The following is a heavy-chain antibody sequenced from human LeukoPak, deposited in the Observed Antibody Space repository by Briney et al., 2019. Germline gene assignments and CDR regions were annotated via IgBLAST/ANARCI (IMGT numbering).Heavy chain of an antibody. V-gene: IGHV4-34*01. CDR3: ARVRRYYFDY. J-gene: IGHJ4*02. CDR1: GGSFSGYY. CDR2: INHSGST. Sequence: SETLSLTCAVYGGSFSGYYWSWIRQPPGKGLEWIGEINHSGSTNYNPSLKSRVTISVDTPKNQFSLKLSSVTAADTAVYYCARVRRYYFDYWGQGTLVTVSS.